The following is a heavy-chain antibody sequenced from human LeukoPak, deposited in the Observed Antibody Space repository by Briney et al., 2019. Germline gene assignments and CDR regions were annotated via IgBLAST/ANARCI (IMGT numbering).Heavy chain of an antibody. D-gene: IGHD3-10*01. J-gene: IGHJ4*02. Sequence: PSETLSLTCTVSGGSMSTYYWSWIRQSPGKGLERIGYIYYSGSTSYNPSLKSRLTISIDTSKTQFYLKLSSVTAADTAVYYCARVVYSGSWGYFDYWGQGILVTVSS. CDR2: IYYSGST. CDR1: GGSMSTYY. CDR3: ARVVYSGSWGYFDY. V-gene: IGHV4-59*01.